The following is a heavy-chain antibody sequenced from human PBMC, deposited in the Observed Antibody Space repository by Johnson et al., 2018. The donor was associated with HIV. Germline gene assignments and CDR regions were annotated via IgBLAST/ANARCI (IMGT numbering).Heavy chain of an antibody. CDR1: GFTFSSYA. CDR3: ARDPFMAGLYAFDI. J-gene: IGHJ3*02. V-gene: IGHV3-30*14. CDR2: ISYDGSNK. D-gene: IGHD3/OR15-3a*01. Sequence: QMQLVESGGGVVQPGRSLRLSCAASGFTFSSYAMHWVRQAPGKGLEWVAVISYDGSNKYYADSVKGRFTISRDNSKNTLYLQMNSRGAEATAVYYCARDPFMAGLYAFDIWGQGTVVTVSS.